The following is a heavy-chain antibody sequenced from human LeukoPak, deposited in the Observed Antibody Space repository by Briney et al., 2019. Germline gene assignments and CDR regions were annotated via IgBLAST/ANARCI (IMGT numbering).Heavy chain of an antibody. CDR2: INPNSGGT. D-gene: IGHD3-22*01. CDR1: GYTFTGYY. V-gene: IGHV1-2*02. CDR3: ARDYYYDSSGDY. J-gene: IGHJ4*02. Sequence: ASVKVSCKASGYTFTGYYMHWVRQAPGQGLEWMGWINPNSGGTNYAQKFQGRVTMTRDTSISTAYMELSRLRSDDTAVYYCARDYYYDSSGDYWGQGTLVTVSS.